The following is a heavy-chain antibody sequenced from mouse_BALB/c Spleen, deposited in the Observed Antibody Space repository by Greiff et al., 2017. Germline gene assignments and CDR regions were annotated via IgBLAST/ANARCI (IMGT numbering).Heavy chain of an antibody. CDR1: GYSITSDYA. J-gene: IGHJ2*01. CDR3: ARRDYYGSSYMYYFDY. V-gene: IGHV3-2*02. Sequence: EVKLVESGPGLVKPSQSLSLTCTVTGYSITSDYAWNWIRQFPGNKLEWMGYISYSGSTSYNPSLKSRISITRDTSKNQFFLQLNSVTTEDTATYYCARRDYYGSSYMYYFDYWGQGTTLTVSS. CDR2: ISYSGST. D-gene: IGHD1-1*01.